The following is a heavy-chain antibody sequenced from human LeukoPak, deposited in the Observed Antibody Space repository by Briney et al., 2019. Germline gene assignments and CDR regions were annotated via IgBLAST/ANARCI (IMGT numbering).Heavy chain of an antibody. V-gene: IGHV4-59*01. Sequence: SETLSLTCTVSGGSISTYYWNWIRQPPGKGLEWIGYIYYSGSTNYKPSLKSRVTISVDTAKNQVSLNLTSVTAADAAVYYCARQSADFWTDYAKNWFDPWGQGTLVTVSS. CDR1: GGSISTYY. CDR3: ARQSADFWTDYAKNWFDP. J-gene: IGHJ5*02. D-gene: IGHD3/OR15-3a*01. CDR2: IYYSGST.